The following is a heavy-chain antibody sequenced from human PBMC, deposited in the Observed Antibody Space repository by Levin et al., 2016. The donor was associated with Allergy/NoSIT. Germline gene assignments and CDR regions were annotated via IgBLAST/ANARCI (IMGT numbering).Heavy chain of an antibody. J-gene: IGHJ4*02. V-gene: IGHV3-23*01. CDR3: AKGVIAARAFDY. D-gene: IGHD6-6*01. Sequence: VRQAPGKGLEWVSAISGSGGSTYYADSVKGRFTISRDNSKNTLYLQMNSLRAEDTAVYYCAKGVIAARAFDYWGQGTLVTVSS. CDR2: ISGSGGST.